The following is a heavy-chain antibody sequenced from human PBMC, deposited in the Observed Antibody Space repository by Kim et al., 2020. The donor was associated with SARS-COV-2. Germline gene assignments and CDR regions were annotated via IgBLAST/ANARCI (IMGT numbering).Heavy chain of an antibody. CDR2: IYYSGST. V-gene: IGHV4-59*01. D-gene: IGHD3-10*01. J-gene: IGHJ5*02. CDR1: GGSISSYY. Sequence: SETLSLTCTVSGGSISSYYWSWIRQPPGKGLEWIGYIYYSGSTNYNPSLKSRVTISVDTSKNQFSLKLSSVTAADTAVYYCAREITMVRGVITTYNWFDP. CDR3: AREITMVRGVITTYNWFDP.